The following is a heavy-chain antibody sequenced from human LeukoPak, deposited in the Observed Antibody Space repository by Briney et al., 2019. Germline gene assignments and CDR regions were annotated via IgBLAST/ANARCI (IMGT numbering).Heavy chain of an antibody. CDR2: IKHDGNEI. CDR3: AKDIIPYYYDSSGPRYFDY. CDR1: GFTFSIYW. D-gene: IGHD3-22*01. J-gene: IGHJ4*02. V-gene: IGHV3-7*03. Sequence: GGSLRLSCAASGFTFSIYWMSWVRQAPGKGPVWVANIKHDGNEIYYVDSVKGRFTISRDNAKNSLYLQMNSLRAEDTALYYCAKDIIPYYYDSSGPRYFDYWGQGTLVTVSS.